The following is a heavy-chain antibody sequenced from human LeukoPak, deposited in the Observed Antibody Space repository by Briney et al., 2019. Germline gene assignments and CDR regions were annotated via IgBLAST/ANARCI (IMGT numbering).Heavy chain of an antibody. V-gene: IGHV1-69*04. J-gene: IGHJ4*02. CDR3: ARDNSCSGGSCYGVGLDY. D-gene: IGHD2-15*01. CDR1: GGTFSSCA. CDR2: IIPIFGIA. Sequence: ASVKVSCKASGGTFSSCAISWVRQAPGQGLEWMGRIIPIFGIANYAQKFQGRVTITADKSTSTAYMELSSLRSEDTAVYYCARDNSCSGGSCYGVGLDYWGQGTLVTVSS.